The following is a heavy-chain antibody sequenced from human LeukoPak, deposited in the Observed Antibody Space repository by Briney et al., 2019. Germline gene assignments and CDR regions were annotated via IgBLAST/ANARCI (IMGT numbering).Heavy chain of an antibody. CDR1: GFTFSTHD. V-gene: IGHV3-20*04. CDR2: INWNGGST. CDR3: ARFIGGVIDI. Sequence: GGSLRLSCGASGFTFSTHDMHWVRQAPGKGLEWVSGINWNGGSTGYADSVKGRFTISRDNAKNSLYLQMNSLRAEDTALYYCARFIGGVIDIWGQGTMVTVSS. J-gene: IGHJ3*02. D-gene: IGHD2-8*02.